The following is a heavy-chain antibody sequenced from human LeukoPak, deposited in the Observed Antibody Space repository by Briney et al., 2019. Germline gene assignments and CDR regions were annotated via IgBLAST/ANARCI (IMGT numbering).Heavy chain of an antibody. D-gene: IGHD3-9*01. CDR2: IWYDGSNK. Sequence: GGSLRLSCAASGFTFSSYGMHWVRPAPGKGLEWVAVIWYDGSNKYYADSVKGRFTISRDNSKNTLYLQMNSLRAEDTAVYYCAREGSVLRYFEAIDYWGQGTLVTVSS. CDR3: AREGSVLRYFEAIDY. V-gene: IGHV3-33*08. CDR1: GFTFSSYG. J-gene: IGHJ4*02.